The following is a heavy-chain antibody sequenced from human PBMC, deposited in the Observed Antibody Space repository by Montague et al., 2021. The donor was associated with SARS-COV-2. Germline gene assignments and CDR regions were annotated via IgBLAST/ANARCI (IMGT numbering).Heavy chain of an antibody. D-gene: IGHD2-2*01. CDR1: GFTFSSYS. Sequence: SLRLSCAASGFTFSSYSMNWVRQAPGKGLEWVSSISSSSSYIYYADSVKGRFTISRDNAKNSLYLQMNSLRAEDTAVYYCARERIVVVYYYYGMDVWGQGTTVTVSS. CDR2: ISSSSSYI. CDR3: ARERIVVVYYYYGMDV. J-gene: IGHJ6*02. V-gene: IGHV3-21*01.